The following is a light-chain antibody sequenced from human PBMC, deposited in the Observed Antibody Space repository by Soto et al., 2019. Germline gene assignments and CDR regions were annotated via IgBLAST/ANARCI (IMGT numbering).Light chain of an antibody. J-gene: IGLJ1*01. CDR2: GNS. V-gene: IGLV1-40*01. CDR1: SSNIGAGYD. Sequence: QSVLTQPPSVSGAPGQRVTISCTGSSSNIGAGYDVHWYQQLPGTAPKLLIYGNSNRPSGVPDQFSGSKSGTSASLAITGLQAEDEADYYCAAWDDSVNGYVFGTGTKVTVL. CDR3: AAWDDSVNGYV.